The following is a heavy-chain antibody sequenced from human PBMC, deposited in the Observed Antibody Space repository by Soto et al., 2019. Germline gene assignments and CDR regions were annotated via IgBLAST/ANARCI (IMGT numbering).Heavy chain of an antibody. V-gene: IGHV4-61*01. D-gene: IGHD5-18*01. CDR1: GGSVSSGSYY. CDR3: ARGGGVTATFDY. CDR2: IYNTGST. J-gene: IGHJ4*02. Sequence: SETLSLTCSVSGGSVSSGSYYWSWIRQPPGKGLEWTGYIYNTGSTNYNPSLKSRVTMSVDTSKNQFSLKLTSVTAADTAVYYCARGGGVTATFDYWGRGTLVTVSS.